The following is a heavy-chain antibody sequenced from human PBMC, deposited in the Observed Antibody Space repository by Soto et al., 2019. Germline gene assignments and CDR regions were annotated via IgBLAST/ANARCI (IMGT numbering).Heavy chain of an antibody. CDR1: AFSLSTGGVG. Sequence: QITLKESGPTLVKPTQTLTLTCTFSAFSLSTGGVGVGWIRQPPGKALEWLALIYWDDDKRYSPSLRSRLTITKDTSKNQVVLTLTNREPVDTATYYCIQSRCGGDCLQSYASYYYYGMDVWGQGTTVTVSS. CDR2: IYWDDDK. CDR3: IQSRCGGDCLQSYASYYYYGMDV. D-gene: IGHD2-21*02. V-gene: IGHV2-5*02. J-gene: IGHJ6*02.